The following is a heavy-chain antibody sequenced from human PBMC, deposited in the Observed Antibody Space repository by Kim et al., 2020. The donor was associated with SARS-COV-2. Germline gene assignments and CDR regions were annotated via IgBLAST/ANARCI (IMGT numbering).Heavy chain of an antibody. Sequence: SETLSLTCAVYGGSFSGYYWSWIRQPPGKGLELIGEINHSGSTNYNPSLKSRVTISVDTSKNQFSLKLSSVTAADTAVYYCAIYGGNSFSYWGQGTLVTVSS. J-gene: IGHJ4*02. CDR2: INHSGST. D-gene: IGHD4-17*01. CDR1: GGSFSGYY. CDR3: AIYGGNSFSY. V-gene: IGHV4-34*01.